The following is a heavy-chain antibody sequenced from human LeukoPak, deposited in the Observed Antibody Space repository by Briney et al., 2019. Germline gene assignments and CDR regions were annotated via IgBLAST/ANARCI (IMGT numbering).Heavy chain of an antibody. CDR3: ARAGRRAYGYLYYFDL. Sequence: PSETLSLTCTVSGGSVSGDSYYWSWIRQPPGKGLEWIGYIYYSGSTNYNPSLKSRLTISLDTSKNQFSLKLSSVTAADTAVYYCARAGRRAYGYLYYFDLWGRGTLVTVSS. CDR2: IYYSGST. J-gene: IGHJ2*01. D-gene: IGHD5-18*01. V-gene: IGHV4-61*01. CDR1: GGSVSGDSYY.